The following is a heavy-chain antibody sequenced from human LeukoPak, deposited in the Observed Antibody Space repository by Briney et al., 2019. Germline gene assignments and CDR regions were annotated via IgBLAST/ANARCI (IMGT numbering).Heavy chain of an antibody. D-gene: IGHD3-22*01. V-gene: IGHV2-5*02. CDR2: IYWDDDK. CDR3: AHAYYYDSSGLNPFDY. CDR1: GFSLSTSGVG. Sequence: SGPTLVNPTQTLTLTCTFSGFSLSTSGVGVGWIRQPPGKALEWLALIYWDDDKRYSPSLKSRLTITKDTSKNQVVLTMTNMDPVDTATYYCAHAYYYDSSGLNPFDYWGQGTLVAVSS. J-gene: IGHJ4*02.